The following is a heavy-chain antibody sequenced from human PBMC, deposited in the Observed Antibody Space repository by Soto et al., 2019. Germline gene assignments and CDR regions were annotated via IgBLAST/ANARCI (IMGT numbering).Heavy chain of an antibody. CDR1: GYTFTGYY. CDR2: INPNSGGT. CDR3: ARSPNWNFLSANWFDP. J-gene: IGHJ5*02. Sequence: ASVRVSCKASGYTFTGYYMHWVRQAPGQGLEWMGWINPNSGGTNYAQKFQGWVTMTRDTSISTAYMELSRLRSDDTAVYYCARSPNWNFLSANWFDPWGQGTQVTVSS. D-gene: IGHD1-7*01. V-gene: IGHV1-2*04.